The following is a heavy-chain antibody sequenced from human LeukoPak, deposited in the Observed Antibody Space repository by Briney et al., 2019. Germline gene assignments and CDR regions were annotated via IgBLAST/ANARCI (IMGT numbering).Heavy chain of an antibody. J-gene: IGHJ4*02. CDR2: IKQDGSEK. CDR1: GFTFSSYW. V-gene: IGHV3-7*01. CDR3: ARDRSRLGY. Sequence: GGSLRLSCAASGFTFSSYWVTWVRQAPGKGLEWVANIKQDGSEKYYVDSVKGRFTIFRDNAKNSLYLQMNSLRAEDTAVYYCARDRSRLGYWGQGTLVTVSS.